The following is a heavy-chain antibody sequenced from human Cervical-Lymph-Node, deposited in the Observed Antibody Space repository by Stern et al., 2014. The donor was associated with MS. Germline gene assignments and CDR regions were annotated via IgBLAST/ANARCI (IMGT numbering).Heavy chain of an antibody. CDR3: AKRGREMRSGYPD. Sequence: EVQLVESGGGLVQPGGSLRLSCAASGFTFSSYAMSWVRQAPGKGLEWVSGISGIGGGTYYAASVKDRFTISRDNSKTALYLQMNSLRAEDTAVYYCAKRGREMRSGYPDWGQGTLVTVSS. CDR1: GFTFSSYA. V-gene: IGHV3-23*04. D-gene: IGHD3-22*01. J-gene: IGHJ4*02. CDR2: ISGIGGGT.